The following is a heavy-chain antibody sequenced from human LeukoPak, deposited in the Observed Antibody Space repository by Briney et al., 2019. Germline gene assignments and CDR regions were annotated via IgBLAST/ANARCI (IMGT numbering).Heavy chain of an antibody. CDR2: IYPGDSDT. V-gene: IGHV5-51*01. J-gene: IGHJ4*01. CDR1: GYSFTSYW. D-gene: IGHD3-9*01. CDR3: ARRWYDILTGYYMFDY. Sequence: GESLKISCKGSGYSFTSYWIGWVRQMPGKGLEWMGIIYPGDSDTRYSPSFQGQVTISADKSISTAYLQWSSLKASDTAMYYCARRWYDILTGYYMFDYWGQGTLVTVSS.